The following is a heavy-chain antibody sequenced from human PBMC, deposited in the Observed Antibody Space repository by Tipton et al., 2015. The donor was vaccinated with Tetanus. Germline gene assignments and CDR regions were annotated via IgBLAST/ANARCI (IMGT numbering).Heavy chain of an antibody. CDR3: ASGSTLDY. V-gene: IGHV3-21*01. J-gene: IGHJ4*02. CDR2: TSSTSPYI. D-gene: IGHD6-25*01. Sequence: SLRLSCAASGFTFRNYWMHWVRQAPGKGLEWVASTSSTSPYIYYADSVKGRFTISRDNAKNSVYLQMSSLRADDTAVYYCASGSTLDYWGQGALVSVSS. CDR1: GFTFRNYW.